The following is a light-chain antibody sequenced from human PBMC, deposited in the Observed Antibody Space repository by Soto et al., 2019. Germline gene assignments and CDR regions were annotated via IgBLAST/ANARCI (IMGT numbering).Light chain of an antibody. CDR1: QIITNY. CDR2: AAS. V-gene: IGKV1-39*01. CDR3: HQSSSFPHT. Sequence: DIQMTQSPSSLSASVGDRVTISCRASQIITNYLNWYQQKPVKAPMLLIYAASTLHTGVPSRFHGRGSGTDFTITISGLHPEDFATYYCHQSSSFPHTLGQGTKLEIK. J-gene: IGKJ2*01.